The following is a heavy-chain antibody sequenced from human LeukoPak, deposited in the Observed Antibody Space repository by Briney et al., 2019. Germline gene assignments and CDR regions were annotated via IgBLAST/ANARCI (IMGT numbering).Heavy chain of an antibody. CDR1: GGSNY. CDR3: ARDHYYNSSGYTFGY. V-gene: IGHV4-59*01. CDR2: IHYSGST. D-gene: IGHD3-22*01. J-gene: IGHJ4*02. Sequence: SETLSLTCTVSGGSNYWSWIRQPPGKELEWIGYIHYSGSTNYSPSLKGRVTISVDTSKNQFSLRLSSVTAADTAVYYCARDHYYNSSGYTFGYWGQGTLVTVSS.